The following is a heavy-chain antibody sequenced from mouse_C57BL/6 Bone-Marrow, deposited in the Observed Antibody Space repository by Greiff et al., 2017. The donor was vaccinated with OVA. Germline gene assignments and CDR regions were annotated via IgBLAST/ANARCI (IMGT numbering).Heavy chain of an antibody. Sequence: QVQLKQPGAELVKPGASVKMSCKASGYTFTSYWITWVKQRPGQGLEWIGDIYPGSGSTNYNEKFKSKATLTVDTSSSTAYMQLSSLTSEDSAVYYCARGGDGSRYVMDYWGQGTSVTVAS. CDR1: GYTFTSYW. CDR2: IYPGSGST. CDR3: ARGGDGSRYVMDY. J-gene: IGHJ4*01. D-gene: IGHD1-1*01. V-gene: IGHV1-55*01.